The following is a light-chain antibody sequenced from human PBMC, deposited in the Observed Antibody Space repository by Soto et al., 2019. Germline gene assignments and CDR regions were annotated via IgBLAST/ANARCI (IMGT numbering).Light chain of an antibody. J-gene: IGLJ3*02. CDR2: TNN. V-gene: IGLV1-44*01. CDR3: AAWDDSLNGVV. CDR1: SSNIGSNP. Sequence: QSVLTQPPSASGTPGQRVTISCSGSSSNIGSNPVDWYQQFPGTAPKVLIYTNNQRPSGVPDRFSGSKYGSSASLAISGLHSEDEADYYCAAWDDSLNGVVFGGGTKLTVL.